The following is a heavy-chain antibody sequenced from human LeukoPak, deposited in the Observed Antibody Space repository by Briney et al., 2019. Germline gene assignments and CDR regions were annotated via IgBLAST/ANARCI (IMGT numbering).Heavy chain of an antibody. D-gene: IGHD6-19*01. CDR2: IYHSGST. V-gene: IGHV4-59*01. J-gene: IGHJ4*01. Sequence: SETLSLTCTVSGGSISSDYWSWIRQPPGKGVEWIGYIYHSGSTNYNPSLKSRVTVSVDTSKNQFSLKLNSVTAADTAVYYCARSLSSAWYAYDYWGHGTLVTVSS. CDR1: GGSISSDY. CDR3: ARSLSSAWYAYDY.